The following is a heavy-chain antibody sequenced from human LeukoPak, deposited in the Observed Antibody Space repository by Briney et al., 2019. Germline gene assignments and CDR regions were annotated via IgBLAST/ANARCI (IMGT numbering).Heavy chain of an antibody. CDR1: GGSLSGYY. CDR3: ARSPPGGYSSSWWVDY. D-gene: IGHD6-13*01. Sequence: PSETLSLTCTVSGGSLSGYYWSWIRRPPGKGLEWIGYIYSSGGTSYNPSLESRVTMSLDTSKNQFSLKLSSVTAADTAVYYCARSPPGGYSSSWWVDYWGQGTLVTVSS. V-gene: IGHV4-59*12. CDR2: IYSSGGT. J-gene: IGHJ4*02.